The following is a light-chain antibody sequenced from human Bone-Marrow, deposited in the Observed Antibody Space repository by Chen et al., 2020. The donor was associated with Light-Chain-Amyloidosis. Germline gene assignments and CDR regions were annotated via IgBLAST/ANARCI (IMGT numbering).Light chain of an antibody. J-gene: IGLJ3*02. V-gene: IGLV6-57*03. CDR3: QSYATNTWI. Sequence: NFILTQDHSVSESPGRTVPISCTRSSGDIATNYVQWYQQRPGSAPNTVIYENDLRPSGVSDRFSGSTDTSSNSASLNISGLESEYEADYYCQSYATNTWIFGGGTHQTVL. CDR1: SGDIATNY. CDR2: END.